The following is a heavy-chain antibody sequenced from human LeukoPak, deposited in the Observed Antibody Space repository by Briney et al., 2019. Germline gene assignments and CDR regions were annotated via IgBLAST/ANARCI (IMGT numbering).Heavy chain of an antibody. CDR2: INPNSGGT. CDR1: VYTFTGYY. V-gene: IGHV1-2*02. CDR3: ARDQGSGWPSFDY. J-gene: IGHJ4*02. Sequence: ASVKVSCKASVYTFTGYYMHWVRQAPGQGLEWMGWINPNSGGTNYAQKFQGRVTMTRDTSISTAYMELSRLRSDDTAVYYCARDQGSGWPSFDYWGQGTLVTVSS. D-gene: IGHD6-19*01.